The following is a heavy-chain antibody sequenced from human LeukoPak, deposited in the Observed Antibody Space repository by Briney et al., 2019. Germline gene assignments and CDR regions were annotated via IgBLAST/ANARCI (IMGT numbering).Heavy chain of an antibody. V-gene: IGHV4-59*08. Sequence: SETLSLTCTVSGGSITTYYWNWIRQPPGEGLEWIGYIYYSGSTNYNPSLKSRVTISVDTPKNQFSLKLSSVTAADTALYYCARDTSAYIGGWPAAFDIWGQGTMVTVSS. CDR1: GGSITTYY. J-gene: IGHJ3*02. D-gene: IGHD3-22*01. CDR3: ARDTSAYIGGWPAAFDI. CDR2: IYYSGST.